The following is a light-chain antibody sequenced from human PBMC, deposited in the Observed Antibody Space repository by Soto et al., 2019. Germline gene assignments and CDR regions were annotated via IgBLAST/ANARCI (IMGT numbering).Light chain of an antibody. V-gene: IGKV3-11*01. CDR3: QQRSNWPLT. CDR2: DAS. J-gene: IGKJ4*01. CDR1: QSVGRY. Sequence: ETVLTQSPATLSLSPGPSATFSCRASQSVGRYLAWYKQKPGQAPRLLIYDASNRATGIPARLSGSGYGKDFTLTITSLEPEDFAVYYGQQRSNWPLTFGGGTKVDIK.